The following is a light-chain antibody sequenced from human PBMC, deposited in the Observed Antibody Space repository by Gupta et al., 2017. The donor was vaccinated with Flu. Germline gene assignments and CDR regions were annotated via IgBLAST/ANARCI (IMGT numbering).Light chain of an antibody. CDR2: DAS. V-gene: IGKV3-11*02. CDR1: QSVSSY. J-gene: IGKJ5*01. CDR3: QQRSNWPPLT. Sequence: EIVLTQSPATLSLSPGERATLSCRASQSVSSYLDWYQQKPGQAPRLLIYDASNSDTGIPARFSGSGYGRYLPLTISSREPEDFAVYYCQQRSNWPPLTFGQGTRLEIK.